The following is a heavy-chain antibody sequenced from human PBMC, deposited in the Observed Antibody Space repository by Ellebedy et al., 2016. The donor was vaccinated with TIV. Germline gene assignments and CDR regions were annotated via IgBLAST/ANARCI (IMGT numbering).Heavy chain of an antibody. CDR3: ATGRELTGEGAFDI. CDR2: ISAYNGNT. V-gene: IGHV1-18*01. Sequence: AASVKVSCKASGYTFTSYGISWVRQAPGQGLEWMGWISAYNGNTNYAQKLQGRVTMTTDTSTSTAYMELSSLRSEDTAVYYCATGRELTGEGAFDIWGQGTMVTVSS. D-gene: IGHD1-20*01. J-gene: IGHJ3*02. CDR1: GYTFTSYG.